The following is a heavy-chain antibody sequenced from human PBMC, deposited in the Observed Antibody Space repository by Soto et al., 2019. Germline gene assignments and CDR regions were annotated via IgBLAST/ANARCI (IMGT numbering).Heavy chain of an antibody. CDR3: ARDQEAGSFFPYYYGMDV. J-gene: IGHJ6*02. Sequence: GGSLRLSCAASGFPFSSYAMTWVRQAPGKGLEWVSLISGSGGSTYYAASVTSRFTISRDNAKNSLYPQMGSLRAEDTAVYYCARDQEAGSFFPYYYGMDVWGQGTTVTV. V-gene: IGHV3-23*01. D-gene: IGHD6-13*01. CDR2: ISGSGGST. CDR1: GFPFSSYA.